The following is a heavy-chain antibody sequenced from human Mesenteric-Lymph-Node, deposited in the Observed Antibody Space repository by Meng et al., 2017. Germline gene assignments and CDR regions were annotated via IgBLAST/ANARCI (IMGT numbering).Heavy chain of an antibody. J-gene: IGHJ4*02. D-gene: IGHD5-24*01. V-gene: IGHV3-21*01. CDR2: ISSSSSYI. Sequence: EVQLVESGGGLVKPGGSLRLSCAASGFTFSSYSRNWVRQAPGKGREWVSSISSSSSYIYYADSVKGRFAISRDNAKNSLYLQMNSLRAEDTAVYYCARNVRLRDGYNSDYLGQGTLVTVSS. CDR1: GFTFSSYS. CDR3: ARNVRLRDGYNSDY.